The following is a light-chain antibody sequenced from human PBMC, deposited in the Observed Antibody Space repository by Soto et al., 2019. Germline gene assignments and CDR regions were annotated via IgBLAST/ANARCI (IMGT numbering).Light chain of an antibody. CDR3: SSYTSSSTLLYV. Sequence: SALTQPASVSGSPGQSITISCTGTSSDVGGYNYASWYQQHPGKAPKLMIYDVTNRPSGVSNRFSGSKSGNTASLTISGLQAEDEADYYCSSYTSSSTLLYVFGTGTKATVL. V-gene: IGLV2-14*03. J-gene: IGLJ1*01. CDR2: DVT. CDR1: SSDVGGYNY.